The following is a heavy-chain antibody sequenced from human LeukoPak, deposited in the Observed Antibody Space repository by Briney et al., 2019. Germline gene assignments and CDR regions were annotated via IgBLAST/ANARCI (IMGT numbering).Heavy chain of an antibody. CDR1: GFTFSSYA. CDR2: ISYDGSNK. D-gene: IGHD2-15*01. CDR3: ARAGYCSGGSCYLSYFDY. Sequence: GGSLKLSCAASGFTFSSYAMHWVRQAPGKGLEWVAVISYDGSNKYYADSVKGRFTISRDNSKNTLYLQMNSLRAEDTAVYYCARAGYCSGGSCYLSYFDYWGQGTLVTVSS. J-gene: IGHJ4*02. V-gene: IGHV3-30*04.